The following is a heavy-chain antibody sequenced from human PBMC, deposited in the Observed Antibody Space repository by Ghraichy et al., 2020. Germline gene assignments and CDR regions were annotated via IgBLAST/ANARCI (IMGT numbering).Heavy chain of an antibody. Sequence: SVKVSCKASGGTFSSYAISWVRQAPGQGLEWMGGIIPIFGTTNYAQKFQGRVTITADESTSTAYMELSSLRYEDTAVYYCASGYYDSSGYYRADSDYYYYYGMDVWGQGTTVTVSS. CDR3: ASGYYDSSGYYRADSDYYYYYGMDV. V-gene: IGHV1-69*13. D-gene: IGHD3-22*01. CDR2: IIPIFGTT. J-gene: IGHJ6*02. CDR1: GGTFSSYA.